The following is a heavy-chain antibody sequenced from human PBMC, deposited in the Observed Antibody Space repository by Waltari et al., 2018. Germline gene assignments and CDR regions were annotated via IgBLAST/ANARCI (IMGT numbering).Heavy chain of an antibody. Sequence: EEQLLESGGGLEQPGGSLKLSCAGSGFTFRSYDMNWVRQAPGKGLEWVSGMSSSGSRTYYADSVKGRFTISRDNSKNTLYLQMTSLRADDTAVYFCATQVLYDSSGYYYYYNLDVWGQGTTVTVSS. J-gene: IGHJ6*02. CDR3: ATQVLYDSSGYYYYYNLDV. D-gene: IGHD3-22*01. CDR2: MSSSGSRT. V-gene: IGHV3-23*01. CDR1: GFTFRSYD.